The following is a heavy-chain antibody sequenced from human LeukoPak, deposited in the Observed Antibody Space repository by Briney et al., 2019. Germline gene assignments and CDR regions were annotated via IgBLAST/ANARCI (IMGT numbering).Heavy chain of an antibody. CDR1: GGSISSYY. J-gene: IGHJ4*02. Sequence: SETLSLTCTVSGGSISSYYWSWIRQPPGKGLEWIGYIYYSGSTNYNPSLKSRVTISLDTSKNQFSLKLTSVTAADTAMYYCARRKAKTPNYFDYWGQGALVTVSS. V-gene: IGHV4-59*08. CDR3: ARRKAKTPNYFDY. CDR2: IYYSGST.